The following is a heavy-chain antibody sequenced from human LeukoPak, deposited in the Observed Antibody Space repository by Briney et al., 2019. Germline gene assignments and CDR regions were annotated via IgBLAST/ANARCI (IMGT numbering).Heavy chain of an antibody. CDR1: GYTFTSYG. D-gene: IGHD2-2*01. CDR2: ISAYNGNT. J-gene: IGHJ6*03. V-gene: IGHV1-18*01. Sequence: GASVKVSCKASGYTFTSYGISWVRQAPGQGVEWMGWISAYNGNTNYAQKLQGRVTMTTDTSTSTAYMELRSLRSDDTAVYYCARAGLDIVVVPAAFYYMDVWGKGTTVTVSS. CDR3: ARAGLDIVVVPAAFYYMDV.